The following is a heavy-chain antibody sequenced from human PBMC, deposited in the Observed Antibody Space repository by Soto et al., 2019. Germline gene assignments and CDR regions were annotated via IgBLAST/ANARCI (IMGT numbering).Heavy chain of an antibody. J-gene: IGHJ4*02. D-gene: IGHD1-26*01. CDR2: ISNTGTT. CDR1: AGSISNYY. CDR3: AKDMSGSHSAYYFDD. V-gene: IGHV4-59*01. Sequence: SETMSLTCTVSAGSISNYYWSWIRQSPGKGLEWIGYISNTGTTNYNPSLKSRVTISVDTSKNQFSLKLTSVTAADTAVYYCAKDMSGSHSAYYFDDCGQRTLVTGSS.